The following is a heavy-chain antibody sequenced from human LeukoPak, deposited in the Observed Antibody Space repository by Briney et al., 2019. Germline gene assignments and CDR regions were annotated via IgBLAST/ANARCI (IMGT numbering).Heavy chain of an antibody. J-gene: IGHJ4*02. CDR1: GFTVSSNY. CDR2: IYSGGST. V-gene: IGHV3-66*01. Sequence: PGGSLRLSCAASGFTVSSNYMSWVRQAPGKGLEWVSVIYSGGSTYYADSVKGRFTISRDNSKNTLYLQMNSLRAEDTAVYYCASPSLYSSGWYYFDYWGQGALVTVSS. CDR3: ASPSLYSSGWYYFDY. D-gene: IGHD6-19*01.